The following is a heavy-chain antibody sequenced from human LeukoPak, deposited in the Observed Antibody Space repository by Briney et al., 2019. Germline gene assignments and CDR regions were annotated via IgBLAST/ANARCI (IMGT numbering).Heavy chain of an antibody. CDR3: ASSEPRLLWFGELSPVRY. CDR2: IYYSGST. CDR1: GGSISSSSYY. V-gene: IGHV4-39*01. D-gene: IGHD3-10*01. J-gene: IGHJ4*02. Sequence: PSETLSLTCTVSGGSISSSSYYWGWIRQPPGKGLEWIGSIYYSGSTYYNPSLKSRVTISVDTSKNQFSLKLSSVTAADTAVYYCASSEPRLLWFGELSPVRYWGQGTLVTVSS.